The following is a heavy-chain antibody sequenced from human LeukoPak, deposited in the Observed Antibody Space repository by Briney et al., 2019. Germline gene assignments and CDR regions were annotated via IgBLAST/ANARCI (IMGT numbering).Heavy chain of an antibody. CDR2: INNDGDTS. CDR3: ARCYGSGYWYFDI. D-gene: IGHD3-10*01. V-gene: IGHV3-74*01. Sequence: GGSLRLSCSASGFTFSSYWMHWVRQVPGKGLVWISRINNDGDTSSYADSVKGRFTIYRDNAKNTLYPHMNSLRGEDTAVYYCARCYGSGYWYFDIWGRGTLVSVSS. CDR1: GFTFSSYW. J-gene: IGHJ2*01.